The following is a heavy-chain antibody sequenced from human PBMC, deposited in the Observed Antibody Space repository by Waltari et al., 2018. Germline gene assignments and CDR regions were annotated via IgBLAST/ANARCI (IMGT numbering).Heavy chain of an antibody. CDR1: GGSISSGSYY. D-gene: IGHD3-16*01. J-gene: IGHJ3*02. V-gene: IGHV4-61*02. CDR2: IYTSGST. CDR3: ARAVMITFGGGKENDAFDI. Sequence: QVQLQESGPGLVKPSQTLSLTCTVSGGSISSGSYYWSWIRQPAGKGLEWIGRIYTSGSTNYNPSLKSRVTISVDTSKNQFSLKLSSVTAADTAVYYCARAVMITFGGGKENDAFDIWGQGTMVTVSS.